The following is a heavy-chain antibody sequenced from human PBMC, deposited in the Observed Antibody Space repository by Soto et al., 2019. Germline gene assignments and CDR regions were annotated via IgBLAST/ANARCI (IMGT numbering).Heavy chain of an antibody. D-gene: IGHD3-16*01. CDR2: ISGSGGST. V-gene: IGHV3-23*01. CDR3: AKGLKDFGGERDYNYGMDV. CDR1: GFTFSSYA. J-gene: IGHJ6*04. Sequence: VGSLRLSCAASGFTFSSYAMSWVRQAPGKGLEWVSAISGSGGSTYYADSVKGRFTISRDNSKNTLYLQMNSLRAEDTAVYYWAKGLKDFGGERDYNYGMDVWDKATRITASS.